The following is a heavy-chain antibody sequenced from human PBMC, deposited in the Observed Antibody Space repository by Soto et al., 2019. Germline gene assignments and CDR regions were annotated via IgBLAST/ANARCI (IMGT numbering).Heavy chain of an antibody. Sequence: EVQMLESGGGLVQPGGSLRLSCAASGFTCSSYDMSWVRQAPGKGLEWVSTILVGGSTYYADSVKGRFTISRHNSKNTLYLQMNSLTAGDTPVYYCAKATATGVGAFDICGQVTMVTVSS. CDR1: GFTCSSYD. D-gene: IGHD2-8*01. CDR3: AKATATGVGAFDI. V-gene: IGHV3-23*01. CDR2: ILVGGST. J-gene: IGHJ3*02.